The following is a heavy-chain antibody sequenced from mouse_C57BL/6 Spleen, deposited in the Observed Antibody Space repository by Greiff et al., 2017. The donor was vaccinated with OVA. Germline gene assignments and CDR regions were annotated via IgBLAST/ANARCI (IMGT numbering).Heavy chain of an antibody. V-gene: IGHV1-26*01. CDR2: INPNNGGT. J-gene: IGHJ4*01. CDR1: GYTFTDYY. D-gene: IGHD2-4*01. Sequence: VQLQQSGPELVKPGASVKISCKASGYTFTDYYMNWVKQSHGKSLEWVGDINPNNGGTSYNQKFKGKATLTVDKSSSTAYMELRSLTSEDSAVYNCARRRGLQGAMDYWGQGTSVTVSS. CDR3: ARRRGLQGAMDY.